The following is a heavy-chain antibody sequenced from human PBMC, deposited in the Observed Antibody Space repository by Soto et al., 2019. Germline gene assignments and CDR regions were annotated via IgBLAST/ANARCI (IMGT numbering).Heavy chain of an antibody. CDR1: GGSISSGGYY. J-gene: IGHJ4*02. CDR3: ARTVSYWFDY. V-gene: IGHV4-31*03. D-gene: IGHD1-26*01. CDR2: IYYRGST. Sequence: QVQLQESGPGLAKPAQTLSLTCTVSGGSISSGGYYCSWIRQHPGKGLVWILYIYYRGSTYYNPSRKSRVTISVDTSTNQFSLQLSSVTAADTAVYYCARTVSYWFDYWRQGTVVTVSS.